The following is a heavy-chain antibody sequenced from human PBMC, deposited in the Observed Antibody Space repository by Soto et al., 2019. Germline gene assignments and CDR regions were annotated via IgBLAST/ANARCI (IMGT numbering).Heavy chain of an antibody. Sequence: QVQLQESGPGRVKPSETLSLTCTVSGASISSYYWSWIRQPPGKGLEWIGYIYFSGSTAYNPSLKSRVTMSVDTSKNQFSLNLSSVTAADTAVYYCARRFAGGGWIFDYWGQGTLVTVSS. CDR3: ARRFAGGGWIFDY. J-gene: IGHJ4*02. CDR1: GASISSYY. CDR2: IYFSGST. D-gene: IGHD6-19*01. V-gene: IGHV4-59*08.